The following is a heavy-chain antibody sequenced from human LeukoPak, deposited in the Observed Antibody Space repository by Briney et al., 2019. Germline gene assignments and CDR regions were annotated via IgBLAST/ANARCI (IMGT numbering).Heavy chain of an antibody. Sequence: PSETLSLTCTVSGASVSSSSYYWEWIRRPPGKGLEWVGSIFYSGSTNYNPSLKSRVTMSVDTSKNQFSLRLSSVTATDTAVYYCATRRSGSHPYYWGQGTLVTVSS. CDR2: IFYSGST. CDR1: GASVSSSSYY. V-gene: IGHV4-39*01. CDR3: ATRRSGSHPYY. D-gene: IGHD1-26*01. J-gene: IGHJ4*02.